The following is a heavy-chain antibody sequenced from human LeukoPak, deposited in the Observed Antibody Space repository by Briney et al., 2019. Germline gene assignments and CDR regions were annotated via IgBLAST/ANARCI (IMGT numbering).Heavy chain of an antibody. CDR2: IKQDETEK. V-gene: IGHV3-7*03. CDR3: ARCVTGRPNWFAP. Sequence: PGESLRLSCTASGFTFSNFWMGWVRQAPGKGLEWVANIKQDETEKFYLGSVKGRFTISRDNAKNSLYLQMNSLRVEDTAIYYCARCVTGRPNWFAPWGQGTLVTVSS. CDR1: GFTFSNFW. J-gene: IGHJ5*02. D-gene: IGHD1-1*01.